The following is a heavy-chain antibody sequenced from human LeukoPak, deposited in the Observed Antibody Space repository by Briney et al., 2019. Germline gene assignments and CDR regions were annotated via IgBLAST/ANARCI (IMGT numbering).Heavy chain of an antibody. Sequence: PGGSLRLSCAASGFTFDDYGMTWVRQAPGKGLEWVSGINWNGGSTGYADSVKGRFSILRDTAKNSLYLQMNSLRAEDTALYNCARGYCSGGSCFLFDYWGQGTLVTVSS. CDR3: ARGYCSGGSCFLFDY. V-gene: IGHV3-20*01. J-gene: IGHJ4*02. D-gene: IGHD2-15*01. CDR2: INWNGGST. CDR1: GFTFDDYG.